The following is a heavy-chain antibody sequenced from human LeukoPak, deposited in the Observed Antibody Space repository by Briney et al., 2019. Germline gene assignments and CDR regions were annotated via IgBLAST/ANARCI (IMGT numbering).Heavy chain of an antibody. Sequence: SETLSLTCAVYGGSFSGYYWSWIRQPPGKGLEWIGEINHSGSTNYNPSLKSRVTISVDTSKNQFSLKLSSVTAADTAVYYCARGQNDCSGGGCYSGWFDPWGQGTLVTVSS. CDR2: INHSGST. V-gene: IGHV4-34*01. D-gene: IGHD2-15*01. J-gene: IGHJ5*02. CDR1: GGSFSGYY. CDR3: ARGQNDCSGGGCYSGWFDP.